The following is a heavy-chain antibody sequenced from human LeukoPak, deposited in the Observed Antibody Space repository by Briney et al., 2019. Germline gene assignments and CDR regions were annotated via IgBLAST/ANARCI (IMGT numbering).Heavy chain of an antibody. CDR2: ISWNSGSI. D-gene: IGHD6-25*01. J-gene: IGHJ4*02. CDR1: GFTFDDYA. CDR3: AKGGYSSEQPYYFDY. V-gene: IGHV3-9*01. Sequence: GGSLRLSCAASGFTFDDYAMHWVRQAPGKGLGWVSGISWNSGSIVYADSVKGRFTIYRDNAKNSLYLQMNSLRAEDTALYYCAKGGYSSEQPYYFDYWGQGTLVTVSS.